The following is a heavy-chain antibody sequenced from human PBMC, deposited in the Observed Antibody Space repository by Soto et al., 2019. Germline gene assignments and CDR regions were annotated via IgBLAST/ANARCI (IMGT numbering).Heavy chain of an antibody. V-gene: IGHV1-3*01. CDR2: NAGNGNT. CDR3: ASSHSNYALIDYYYYGMDV. J-gene: IGHJ6*02. D-gene: IGHD4-4*01. Sequence: NAGNGNTKYSQKFQGRVTITRDTSASTAYMELSSLRSEDTAVYYCASSHSNYALIDYYYYGMDVWGQGTTVTVSS.